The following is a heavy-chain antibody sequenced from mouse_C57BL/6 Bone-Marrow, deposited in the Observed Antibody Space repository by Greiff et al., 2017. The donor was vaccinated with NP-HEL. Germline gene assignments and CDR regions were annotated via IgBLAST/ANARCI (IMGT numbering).Heavy chain of an antibody. Sequence: VQLQHSVAELVRPGASVKLSCTASGFNIKNTYMHWVKQRPEQGLEWIGRIDPANGNTKYAPKFQGKATITADTSSNTAYLQLSSLTSEDTAIYYCALIYYYGFYAMDYWGQGTSVTVSS. V-gene: IGHV14-3*01. CDR2: IDPANGNT. CDR1: GFNIKNTY. CDR3: ALIYYYGFYAMDY. J-gene: IGHJ4*01. D-gene: IGHD1-1*01.